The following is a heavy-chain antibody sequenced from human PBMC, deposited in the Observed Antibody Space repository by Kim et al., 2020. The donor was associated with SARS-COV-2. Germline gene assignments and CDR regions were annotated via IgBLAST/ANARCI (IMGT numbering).Heavy chain of an antibody. Sequence: SETLSLTCTVSGGSISSGGYYWSWIRQHPGKGLEWIGYIYYSGSTYYNPSLKSRVTISVDTSKNRFSLKLSSVTAADTAVYYCARGKLGGFDYWGQGTLVTVSS. V-gene: IGHV4-31*03. CDR1: GGSISSGGYY. CDR3: ARGKLGGFDY. CDR2: IYYSGST. J-gene: IGHJ4*02. D-gene: IGHD7-27*01.